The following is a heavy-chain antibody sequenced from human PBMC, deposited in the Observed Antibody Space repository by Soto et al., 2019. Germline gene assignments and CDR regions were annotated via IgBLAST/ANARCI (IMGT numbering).Heavy chain of an antibody. J-gene: IGHJ4*02. V-gene: IGHV4-4*07. CDR3: AREPLAHSYFDL. CDR2: MYNSERT. Sequence: PSETLSLTCTVSGGSISGYYWSWIRQPAGKGLEWIGRMYNSERTNYNPPLKSRVTMSMDTSKNQFSLKLTSVTAADTAVYFCAREPLAHSYFDLWGQGTLVTVSS. CDR1: GGSISGYY.